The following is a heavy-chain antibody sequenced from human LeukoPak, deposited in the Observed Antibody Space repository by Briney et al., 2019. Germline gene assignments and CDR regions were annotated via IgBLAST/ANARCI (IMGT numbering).Heavy chain of an antibody. CDR2: ISAYNGNT. V-gene: IGHV1-18*01. D-gene: IGHD3-9*01. CDR1: GYTFTSYG. J-gene: IGHJ4*02. Sequence: ASVKVSCKASGYTFTSYGISWVRQAPGQGLEWMGWISAYNGNTNYAQKLQGRVTMTTDASTSTAYMGLRSLRSDDTAVYYCARGFRYFDHPYYFDYWGQGTLVTVSS. CDR3: ARGFRYFDHPYYFDY.